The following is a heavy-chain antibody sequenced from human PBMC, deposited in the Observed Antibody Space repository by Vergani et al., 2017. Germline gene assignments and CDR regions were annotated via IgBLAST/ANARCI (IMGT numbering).Heavy chain of an antibody. CDR2: IYYTGST. D-gene: IGHD3-22*01. CDR1: GDSISSGVYY. Sequence: QVQLQESGPGLVKPSQTLSLTCSVSGDSISSGVYYWNWIRQPPGKGLEWIGYIYYTGSTHHNPSLRRRITMSVDTSKNQFSLKLNSVTAADTAMYYCARMGGYDEGDAFRIGYVDSWGPGILVTVSS. CDR3: ARMGGYDEGDAFRIGYVDS. J-gene: IGHJ4*02. V-gene: IGHV4-31*03.